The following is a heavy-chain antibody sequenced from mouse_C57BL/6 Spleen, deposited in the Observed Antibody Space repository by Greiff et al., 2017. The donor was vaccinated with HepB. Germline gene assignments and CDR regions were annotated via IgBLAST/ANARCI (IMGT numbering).Heavy chain of an antibody. D-gene: IGHD1-1*01. Sequence: EVKLVESGGGLVKPGGSLKLSCAASGFTFSSYAMSWVRQTPEKRLEWVATISDGGSYTYYPDNVKGRFTISRDNAKNNLYLQMSHLKSEDTAMYYCARDRGYYGRYFDVWGTGTTVTVSS. CDR2: ISDGGSYT. CDR1: GFTFSSYA. V-gene: IGHV5-4*01. CDR3: ARDRGYYGRYFDV. J-gene: IGHJ1*03.